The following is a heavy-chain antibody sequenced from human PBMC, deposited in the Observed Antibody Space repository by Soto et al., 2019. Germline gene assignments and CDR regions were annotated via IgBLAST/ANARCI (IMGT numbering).Heavy chain of an antibody. D-gene: IGHD3-3*01. CDR3: ARQLTIFGVVIPKGDYYYYGMDV. J-gene: IGHJ6*02. V-gene: IGHV4-34*01. CDR1: GGSFSVYY. Sequence: PSETLSLTCAVYGGSFSVYYWSWICQPPGKGLEWIGEINHSGSTNYNPSLKSRVTISVDTSKNQFSLKLSSVTAADTAVYYCARQLTIFGVVIPKGDYYYYGMDVWGQGTTVTVSS. CDR2: INHSGST.